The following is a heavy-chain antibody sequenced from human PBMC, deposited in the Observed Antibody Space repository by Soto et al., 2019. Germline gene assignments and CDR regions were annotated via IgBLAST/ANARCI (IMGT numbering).Heavy chain of an antibody. J-gene: IGHJ4*02. CDR1: GFTFSSYG. CDR3: ARGEHYYDSSGSAALDY. D-gene: IGHD3-22*01. Sequence: GGSLRLSCAASGFTFSSYGMHWVRQAPGKGLEWVAVIWYDGSNKYYADSVKGRFTISRDNSKNTLYLQMNSLRAEDTAVYYCARGEHYYDSSGSAALDYWGQGTLVTVSS. V-gene: IGHV3-33*01. CDR2: IWYDGSNK.